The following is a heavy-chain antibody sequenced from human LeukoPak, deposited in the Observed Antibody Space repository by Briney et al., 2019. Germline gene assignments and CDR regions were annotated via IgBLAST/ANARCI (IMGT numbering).Heavy chain of an antibody. D-gene: IGHD6-19*01. CDR3: AKDITQAVADPNFDY. CDR2: FSWNSCSI. Sequence: FSWNSCSIGYADSVKGRFTISRDNAKNSLYLQMNSLRAEDTALYYCAKDITQAVADPNFDYWGQGTLVTVSS. J-gene: IGHJ4*02. V-gene: IGHV3-9*01.